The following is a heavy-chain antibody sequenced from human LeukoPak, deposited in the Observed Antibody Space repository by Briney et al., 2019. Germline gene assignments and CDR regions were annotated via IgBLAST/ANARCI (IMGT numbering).Heavy chain of an antibody. CDR3: ARTERPVRYETILSHMDV. V-gene: IGHV3-23*01. CDR2: ISGSGGST. D-gene: IGHD2/OR15-2a*01. CDR1: GFTLSSYA. J-gene: IGHJ6*03. Sequence: GGSLRLSCAASGFTLSSYAMSWVRQAPGKGLEWVSAISGSGGSTYYADSMKGRFTISRDNAKNSLYLQMNSLRAEDTAVYYCARTERPVRYETILSHMDVWGKGTTVTVSS.